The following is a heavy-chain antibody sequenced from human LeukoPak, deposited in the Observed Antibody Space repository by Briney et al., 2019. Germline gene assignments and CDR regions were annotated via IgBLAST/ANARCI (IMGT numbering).Heavy chain of an antibody. V-gene: IGHV3-21*06. Sequence: GGSLRLSCAASGFTFTRFNMNWVRQAPGKGLELVSSITTSGTYIYYADSVKGRFTISRDNAKNSLYLQMNSLRAEDTAVYYCARDGVSGSYSFDYWGHGSLVTVSS. D-gene: IGHD1-26*01. CDR3: ARDGVSGSYSFDY. J-gene: IGHJ4*01. CDR1: GFTFTRFN. CDR2: ITTSGTYI.